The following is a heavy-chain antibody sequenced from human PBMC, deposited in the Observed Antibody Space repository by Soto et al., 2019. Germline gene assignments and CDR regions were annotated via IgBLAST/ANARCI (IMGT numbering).Heavy chain of an antibody. CDR1: GFSLSTSGMC. J-gene: IGHJ4*02. CDR2: IDWDDDK. D-gene: IGHD3-9*01. Sequence: SGPTLVNPTQTLTLTCTFSGFSLSTSGMCVSWNRQPPGKALEWPALIDWDDDKYYSTSLKTRLTISKDTSKNQVVLTMTNMDPVDTATYYCARAHSYYDILTGYSMSTIDYWGQGTLVTVSS. V-gene: IGHV2-70*01. CDR3: ARAHSYYDILTGYSMSTIDY.